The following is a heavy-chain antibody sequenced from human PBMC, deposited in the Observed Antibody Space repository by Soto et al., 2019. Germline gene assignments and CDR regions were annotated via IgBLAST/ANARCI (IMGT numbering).Heavy chain of an antibody. CDR2: IYYSGST. CDR3: ARSLGSSSWYYYGMDV. D-gene: IGHD6-13*01. J-gene: IGHJ6*02. Sequence: QVQLQESGPGLVKPSQTLSLTCTVSGGSISSGGYYWSWIRQHPGKGLEWIGYIYYSGSTYYNPSLKSRVTISXXTXKXXFSLKLSSVTAADTAVYYCARSLGSSSWYYYGMDVWGQGTTVTVSS. V-gene: IGHV4-31*03. CDR1: GGSISSGGYY.